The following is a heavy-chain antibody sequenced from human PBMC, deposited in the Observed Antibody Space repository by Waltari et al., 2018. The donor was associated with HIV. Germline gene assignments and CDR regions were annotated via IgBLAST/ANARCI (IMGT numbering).Heavy chain of an antibody. CDR2: IMSLSYGGTS. CDR1: GFSFEQSA. D-gene: IGHD3-16*02. V-gene: IGHV3-49*03. J-gene: IGHJ1*01. Sequence: EVRLEESGGGVVPPGRSLRLTCLTSGFSFEQSARRWFRQALGKAPAWACFIMSLSYGGTSDYAASTRGRFIISRDDSQIVLHLDVTSLKTEDTGVYYCVRDSLPKCAAGSCYRKWGQGT. CDR3: VRDSLPKCAAGSCYRK.